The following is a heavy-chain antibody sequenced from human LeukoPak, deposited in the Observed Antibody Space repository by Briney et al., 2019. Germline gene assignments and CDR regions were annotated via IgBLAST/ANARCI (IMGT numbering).Heavy chain of an antibody. CDR3: ARITDDSSGWYSDDY. CDR2: IIPIFGTA. CDR1: GGTLSRYA. D-gene: IGHD6-19*01. J-gene: IGHJ4*02. V-gene: IGHV1-69*05. Sequence: GCSVKVSCQASGGTLSRYAISWVGQAPGQGLAGVGGIIPIFGTANYAQKFQGRVTITTDESTSTAYMELSSLRSEDTAVYYCARITDDSSGWYSDDYWGQGTLVTVSS.